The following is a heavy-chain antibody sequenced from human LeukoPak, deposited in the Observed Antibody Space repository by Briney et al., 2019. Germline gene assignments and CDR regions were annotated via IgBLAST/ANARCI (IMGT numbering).Heavy chain of an antibody. D-gene: IGHD6-19*01. Sequence: KSSETLSLTCTASGVSISSYYWSWIRQPPGKGLEWIGYIYYSGSTNYNPSLKSRVTISVDTSKNPFSLRLSSVAAADTAVYYCARPYSSGWYGVFHIWGQGTMVTVSS. J-gene: IGHJ3*02. CDR2: IYYSGST. V-gene: IGHV4-59*08. CDR3: ARPYSSGWYGVFHI. CDR1: GVSISSYY.